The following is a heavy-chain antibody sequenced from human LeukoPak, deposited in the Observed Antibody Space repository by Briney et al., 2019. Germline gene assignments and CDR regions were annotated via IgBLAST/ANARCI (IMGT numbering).Heavy chain of an antibody. V-gene: IGHV3-48*03. J-gene: IGHJ6*04. CDR3: ASTGAYYYYGMDV. Sequence: GGSLRLSCAASGFTFSSYEMNWVRQAPGKGLEWVPYISSSGSTIYYADSVKGRFTISRDNAKNSLYLQMNSLRAEDTAVYYCASTGAYYYYGMDVWGKGTTVTVSS. CDR1: GFTFSSYE. CDR2: ISSSGSTI. D-gene: IGHD3-10*01.